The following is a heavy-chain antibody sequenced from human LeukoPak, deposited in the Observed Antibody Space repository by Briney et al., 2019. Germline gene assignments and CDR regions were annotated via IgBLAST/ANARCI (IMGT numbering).Heavy chain of an antibody. D-gene: IGHD3-16*01. J-gene: IGHJ6*02. Sequence: ASVKVSCKASGYTFSNYYMQWVRQAPGQGLEWMGVMNPSGGSTHYAQKFQGRVSMTWGTSTSTVYIELISLRSDDTAVYYCARGGMALYKGLDVWGQGTTVTVSS. V-gene: IGHV1-46*01. CDR2: MNPSGGST. CDR3: ARGGMALYKGLDV. CDR1: GYTFSNYY.